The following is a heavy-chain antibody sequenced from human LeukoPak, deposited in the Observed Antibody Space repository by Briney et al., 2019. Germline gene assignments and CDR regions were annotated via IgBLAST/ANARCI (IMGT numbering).Heavy chain of an antibody. CDR1: GYIFTDYY. D-gene: IGHD2-2*01. CDR2: INPSGGST. J-gene: IGHJ6*03. CDR3: ARAPYCSSTSCYGSNYYYYYMDV. V-gene: IGHV1-46*01. Sequence: ASVKVSCKASGYIFTDYYMHWVRQAPGQGLEWMGIINPSGGSTSYAQKFQGRVTMTRDTSTSTVYMELSSLRSEDTAVYYCARAPYCSSTSCYGSNYYYYYMDVWGKGTTVTISS.